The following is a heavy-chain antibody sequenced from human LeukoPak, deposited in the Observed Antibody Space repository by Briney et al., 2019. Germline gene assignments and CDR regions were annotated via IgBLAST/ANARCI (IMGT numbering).Heavy chain of an antibody. Sequence: TGGSLRLSCAASGFTFGSYWMHWVRQAPGKGLVWVSRINSDGSSTSYADSVKGRFTISRDNAKNTLYLQMNSLRAEDTAVYYCARDPGSYGYYDYWGQGTLVTVSS. CDR3: ARDPGSYGYYDY. J-gene: IGHJ4*02. CDR1: GFTFGSYW. D-gene: IGHD5-18*01. CDR2: INSDGSST. V-gene: IGHV3-74*01.